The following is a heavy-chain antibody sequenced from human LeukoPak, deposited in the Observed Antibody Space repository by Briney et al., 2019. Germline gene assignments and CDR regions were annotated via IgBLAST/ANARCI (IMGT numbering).Heavy chain of an antibody. CDR3: ARQVAAAGRIHDY. D-gene: IGHD6-13*01. CDR1: GGSISSSSYY. Sequence: PSETLSLTCTVSGGSISSSSYYWGWIRQPPGKGLEWIGEINHSGSTNYNPSLKSRVTISVDASKNQFSLKLSSVTAADTALYYCARQVAAAGRIHDYWGQGTLVTVSS. CDR2: INHSGST. J-gene: IGHJ4*02. V-gene: IGHV4-39*01.